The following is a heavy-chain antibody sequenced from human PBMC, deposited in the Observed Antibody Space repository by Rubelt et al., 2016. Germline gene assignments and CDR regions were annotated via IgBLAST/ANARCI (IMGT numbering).Heavy chain of an antibody. D-gene: IGHD6-19*01. V-gene: IGHV4-39*07. Sequence: QLQLQESGPGLVKPSETLSLICTVSGGSISSNHYYWGWIRQPPGTGLAWLGGIYYSGSTNYNPSLKSRVTITVDTSKNQLALGLVCVTAAEPAGYYCARGPYSSGWYGDYWVQGTLVTVSS. CDR2: IYYSGST. J-gene: IGHJ4*02. CDR3: ARGPYSSGWYGDY. CDR1: GGSISSNHYY.